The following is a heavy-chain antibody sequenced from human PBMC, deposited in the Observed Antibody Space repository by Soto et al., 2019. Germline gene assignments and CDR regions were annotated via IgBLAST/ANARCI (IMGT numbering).Heavy chain of an antibody. Sequence: QVQLVQSGAEVKKPGASVKVSCKASGYTFTSYYMHWVRQAPGQGLEWMGIINPSGGSTSYAQKCQGKVTMTRDTSTSTVYMEVSSLRSEDTAVYYCARVGSSRWFDPWGQGTLVTVSS. CDR1: GYTFTSYY. V-gene: IGHV1-46*01. J-gene: IGHJ5*02. CDR2: INPSGGST. D-gene: IGHD6-6*01. CDR3: ARVGSSRWFDP.